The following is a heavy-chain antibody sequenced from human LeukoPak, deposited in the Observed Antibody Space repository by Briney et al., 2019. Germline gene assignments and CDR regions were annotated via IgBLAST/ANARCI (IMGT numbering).Heavy chain of an antibody. CDR2: IYYTGST. D-gene: IGHD1-1*01. V-gene: IGHV4-39*01. CDR3: ATSTSGSHDY. J-gene: IGHJ4*02. Sequence: SSETLSLTCTVSGASIRSSSYYWAWFRQPPGKGLEWIGTIYYTGSTSYNPSLKSRVTISVDTSKNQYSLKLTSVTAADTAVFYCATSTSGSHDYWGQGTLVTVSS. CDR1: GASIRSSSYY.